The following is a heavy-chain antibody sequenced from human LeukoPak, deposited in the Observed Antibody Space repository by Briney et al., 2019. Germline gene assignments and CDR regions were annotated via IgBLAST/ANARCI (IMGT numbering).Heavy chain of an antibody. V-gene: IGHV1-2*02. CDR3: ARGTLYSVTTAPLDWFDP. CDR2: ISPNSGGT. J-gene: IGHJ5*02. D-gene: IGHD4-11*01. CDR1: GYTFTGYY. Sequence: ASVKVSCKASGYTFTGYYLHWVRQAPGQGLEWMGWISPNSGGTNYAQKLQGRVTMTTDTSTSTAYMELRSLRSDDTAVYYCARGTLYSVTTAPLDWFDPWGQGTLVTVSS.